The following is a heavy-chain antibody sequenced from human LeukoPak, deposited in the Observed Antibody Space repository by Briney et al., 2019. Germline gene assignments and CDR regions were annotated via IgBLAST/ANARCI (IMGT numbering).Heavy chain of an antibody. CDR2: IYYSGST. CDR1: GGSISSYY. CDR3: ASSRGYSRWDFDY. J-gene: IGHJ4*02. Sequence: SETLSLTCTVSGGSISSYYWSWIRQPPGKGLEWIGYIYYSGSTNYNPSLKSRVTISVDTSKNQFSLKLSSVTAADTAVYYCASSRGYSRWDFDYWGQGTLVTVSS. D-gene: IGHD5-12*01. V-gene: IGHV4-59*01.